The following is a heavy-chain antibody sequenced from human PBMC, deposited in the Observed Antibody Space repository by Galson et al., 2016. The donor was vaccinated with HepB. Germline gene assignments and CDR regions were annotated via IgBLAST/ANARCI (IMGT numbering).Heavy chain of an antibody. Sequence: SLRLSCAASGFTFSNYWMIWVRQAPGKGLEWLAKIKQDGSEKHYVDSVKGRFTISRDNAKDSLYLQMNTLRAEDTAVYYCARHYADWFDPWGQGTLSPSPQ. CDR1: GFTFSNYW. D-gene: IGHD3-16*01. J-gene: IGHJ5*02. CDR2: IKQDGSEK. CDR3: ARHYADWFDP. V-gene: IGHV3-7*01.